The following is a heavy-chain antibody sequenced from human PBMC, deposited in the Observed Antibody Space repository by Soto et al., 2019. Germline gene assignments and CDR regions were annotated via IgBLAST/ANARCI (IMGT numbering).Heavy chain of an antibody. V-gene: IGHV1-3*01. CDR1: GYTFTSYA. CDR2: INAGNGNT. J-gene: IGHJ3*02. CDR3: ASAVVVVAATPGAFDI. D-gene: IGHD2-15*01. Sequence: ASVKVSCKASGYTFTSYAMHWVRQAPGQRLQWMGWINAGNGNTKYSQQFQGRATITRDTSASTAYMELSSLRSEDTAVYYCASAVVVVAATPGAFDIWGQGTMVTVSS.